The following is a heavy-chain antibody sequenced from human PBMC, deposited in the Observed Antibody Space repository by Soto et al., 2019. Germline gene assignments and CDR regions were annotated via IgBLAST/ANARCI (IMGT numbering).Heavy chain of an antibody. D-gene: IGHD3-10*01. CDR2: ISATGVYI. J-gene: IGHJ6*02. Sequence: EVQLEESGGGLVKPGGSLRLSCAASGFAFRTYTMNWVRQAPGKGLEWVSSISATGVYIYFADSVKGRFTISRDNDNNPLFLQMNSLSVEDTAVYYCTRDEIKWLGENGRGYKMDVWGQGTTVTVFS. CDR1: GFAFRTYT. V-gene: IGHV3-21*01. CDR3: TRDEIKWLGENGRGYKMDV.